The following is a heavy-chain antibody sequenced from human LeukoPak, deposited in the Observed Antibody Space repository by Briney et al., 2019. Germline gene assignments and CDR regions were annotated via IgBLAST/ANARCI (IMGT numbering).Heavy chain of an antibody. CDR3: ARYETIFGVVIAPKNRKSWFDP. D-gene: IGHD3-3*01. V-gene: IGHV4-59*08. J-gene: IGHJ5*02. CDR1: GGSISSHY. CDR2: IYYSGST. Sequence: PSETLSLTCTVSGGSISSHYWSWIRQPPGKGLEWIGYIYYSGSTNYNPSLKSRVTISVDTSKNQFSLKLSSVTAADTAVYYCARYETIFGVVIAPKNRKSWFDPWGQGTLVTVSS.